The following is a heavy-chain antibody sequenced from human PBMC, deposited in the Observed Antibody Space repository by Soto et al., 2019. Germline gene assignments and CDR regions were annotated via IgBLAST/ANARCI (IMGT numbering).Heavy chain of an antibody. CDR1: GGSFSGYY. J-gene: IGHJ3*02. CDR2: SNHSGST. CDR3: ARATTKAPLAVAGLGHAFDI. V-gene: IGHV4-34*01. D-gene: IGHD6-19*01. Sequence: QVQLQQWGAGLLKPSETLSLTCAVYGGSFSGYYWSWIRQPPGKGLEWIGESNHSGSTNYNPSLTIRVTISVDTSKNQCSLKLRAVTAADTAVYDCARATTKAPLAVAGLGHAFDIWGPGTMVTVSS.